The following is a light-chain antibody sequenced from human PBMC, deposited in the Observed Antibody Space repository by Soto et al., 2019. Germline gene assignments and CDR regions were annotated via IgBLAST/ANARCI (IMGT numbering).Light chain of an antibody. CDR2: GAS. CDR3: QQYDSSPVP. Sequence: EIVLTQSPGTPSLSPGERATLSCRASQSVSSSYLAWYQQKPGQAPRLLIYGASSRATGIPDRFSGSGSGTDFTLTISRLEPDDFAVYYCQQYDSSPVPFGPGTKVDIK. V-gene: IGKV3-20*01. J-gene: IGKJ3*01. CDR1: QSVSSSY.